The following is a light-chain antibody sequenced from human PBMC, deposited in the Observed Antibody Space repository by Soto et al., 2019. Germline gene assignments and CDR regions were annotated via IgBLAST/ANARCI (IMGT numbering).Light chain of an antibody. Sequence: QSVLTQSSSASASLGSSVKLTCTLSSGHSSYIIAVHHQQPGKAPRYLMKLEGSGSYNKGSGVPARFSGSSSGADLYLTISNLQFEDEANYYCETWGRNTRVFGGGTKLTVL. CDR3: ETWGRNTRV. CDR1: SGHSSYI. J-gene: IGLJ2*01. V-gene: IGLV4-60*02. CDR2: LEGSGSY.